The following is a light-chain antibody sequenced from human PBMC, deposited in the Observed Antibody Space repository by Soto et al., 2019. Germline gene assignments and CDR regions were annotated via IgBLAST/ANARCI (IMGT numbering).Light chain of an antibody. CDR2: EVS. Sequence: QSVLTQPPSASGSPGQSVTIACTGTSSDVGGYHYVSWYQQHPGKAPKLIIYEVSERPSGAPDRFSGSKSDNTASLTVSGLQAEDEADYYCSSYAGSDNFVFGTGTKVTVL. J-gene: IGLJ1*01. CDR3: SSYAGSDNFV. V-gene: IGLV2-8*01. CDR1: SSDVGGYHY.